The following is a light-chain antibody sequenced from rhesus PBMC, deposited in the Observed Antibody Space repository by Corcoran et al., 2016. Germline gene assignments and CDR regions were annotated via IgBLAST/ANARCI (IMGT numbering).Light chain of an antibody. V-gene: IGKV1-25*01. Sequence: DIQMTQSPSSLSASVGDTVTITCQASQGISKYLAWYQQKPGKAPKLLIYDASTLPSGGPSRFSGSGSGTEFTLTISSLQPEDFATYYCQQHNSYPFTFGPGTKLDIK. CDR1: QGISKY. J-gene: IGKJ3*01. CDR2: DAS. CDR3: QQHNSYPFT.